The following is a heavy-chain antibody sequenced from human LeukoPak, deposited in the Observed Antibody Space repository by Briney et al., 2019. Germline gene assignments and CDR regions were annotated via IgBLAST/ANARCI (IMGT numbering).Heavy chain of an antibody. CDR1: GFTFSSYA. CDR2: ISGSGGST. J-gene: IGHJ4*02. CDR3: ARDYRSSSGRSIDY. V-gene: IGHV3-23*01. Sequence: GGSLRLSCAASGFTFSSYAMSWVRQAPGKGLEWVSAISGSGGSTYYADSVKGRFTISRDNAKNSLYLQMNSLRAEDTAVYYCARDYRSSSGRSIDYWGQGTLVTVSS. D-gene: IGHD6-6*01.